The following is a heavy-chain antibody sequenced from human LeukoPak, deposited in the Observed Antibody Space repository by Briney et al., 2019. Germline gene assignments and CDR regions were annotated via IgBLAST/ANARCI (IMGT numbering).Heavy chain of an antibody. J-gene: IGHJ6*02. CDR2: ISYDGSNK. Sequence: GGSLRLSCAASGFTFSGYGMHWVRQAPGKGLEWVAVISYDGSNKYYADSVKGRFTISRDNSKNTLYLQMNSLRAEDTAVYYCAKDLAYSYGYYYYGMDVWGQGTTVTVSS. CDR3: AKDLAYSYGYYYYGMDV. V-gene: IGHV3-30*18. CDR1: GFTFSGYG. D-gene: IGHD5-18*01.